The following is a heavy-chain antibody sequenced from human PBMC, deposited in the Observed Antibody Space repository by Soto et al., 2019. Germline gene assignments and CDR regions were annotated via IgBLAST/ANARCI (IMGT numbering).Heavy chain of an antibody. J-gene: IGHJ3*02. Sequence: QVQLVQSGAEVKKPGSSVKVSCKASGGTFSSYAISWVRQAPGQGLEWMGGIIPIFGTANYAQKLQGRVTITADESTSTAYMERSSPKSEGTAVYYCARDTYYYGSGSYYRFLGHDAFDIWGQGTMVTVSS. CDR3: ARDTYYYGSGSYYRFLGHDAFDI. CDR2: IIPIFGTA. D-gene: IGHD3-10*01. CDR1: GGTFSSYA. V-gene: IGHV1-69*01.